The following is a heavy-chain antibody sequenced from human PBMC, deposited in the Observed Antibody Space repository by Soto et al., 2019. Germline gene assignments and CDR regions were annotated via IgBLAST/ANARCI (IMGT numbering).Heavy chain of an antibody. Sequence: EVQLIESGGGWVQPGTSLRVSCAASGFTFHEYAMHWVRQAPGKGLEWVSGISSDGDTIAYADSVQGRFTVFRDNAKNYLYLQMNSLRAEDTALDYCTKDGYDLIYYFGMDVWGQGTTVTVSS. V-gene: IGHV3-9*01. D-gene: IGHD5-12*01. CDR3: TKDGYDLIYYFGMDV. J-gene: IGHJ6*02. CDR2: ISSDGDTI. CDR1: GFTFHEYA.